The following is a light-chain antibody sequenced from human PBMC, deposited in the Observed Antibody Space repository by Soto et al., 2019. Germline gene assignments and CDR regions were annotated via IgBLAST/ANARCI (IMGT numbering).Light chain of an antibody. CDR1: QSIAFW. CDR2: KAS. CDR3: QQYNSSPLT. J-gene: IGKJ4*01. V-gene: IGKV1-5*03. Sequence: DLQMTQSPSTLSASVGDRVTITCRASQSIAFWLAWYQQKPGKAPNLLISKASSLESGVPSRFSGSGSGTEFTLTISSLQPDDFGTYYCQQYNSSPLTFGGGTKVEI.